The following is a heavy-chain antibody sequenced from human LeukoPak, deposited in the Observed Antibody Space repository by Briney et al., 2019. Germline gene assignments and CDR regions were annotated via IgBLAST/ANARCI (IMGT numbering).Heavy chain of an antibody. CDR1: GYTFTGYY. J-gene: IGHJ4*02. CDR3: ARDLSSYGSGSYLDY. Sequence: VASVKDSCKASGYTFTGYYMHWVRQAPGQGLEWMGWINPNSGGTNYAQKFQGRVTMTRDTSISTAYMELSRLRSDDTAVYYCARDLSSYGSGSYLDYWGQGTLVTVSS. V-gene: IGHV1-2*02. CDR2: INPNSGGT. D-gene: IGHD3-10*01.